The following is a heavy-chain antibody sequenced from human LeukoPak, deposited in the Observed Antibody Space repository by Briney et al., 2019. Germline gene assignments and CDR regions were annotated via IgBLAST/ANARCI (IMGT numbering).Heavy chain of an antibody. CDR1: GYTFDENH. V-gene: IGHV1-2*02. J-gene: IGHJ3*01. D-gene: IGHD2-8*02. CDR3: ARAGDESTGHYDSLHF. Sequence: ASVKVSCKASGYTFDENHIHWVRQAPGQGPELMGWINPKSGATESAQQFQGRLTMTRATSIGTASMDLSGLRLDDTGIYYCARAGDESTGHYDSLHFWGQGTMVTVSS. CDR2: INPKSGAT.